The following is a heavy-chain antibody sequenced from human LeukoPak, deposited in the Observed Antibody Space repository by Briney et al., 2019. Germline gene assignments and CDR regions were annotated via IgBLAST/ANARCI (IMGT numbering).Heavy chain of an antibody. CDR3: ARRHGRCSDGSCYYPDY. CDR1: GYTFTSYD. J-gene: IGHJ4*02. V-gene: IGHV1-8*01. Sequence: ASVKLSCKASGYTFTSYDINWVQQATGQGLEWLGWMNPNSGNTGYAQKFQGRVTMTRNSSITTAYMELSSLRSEDTAVYYCARRHGRCSDGSCYYPDYWGQGTLVTVSS. D-gene: IGHD2-15*01. CDR2: MNPNSGNT.